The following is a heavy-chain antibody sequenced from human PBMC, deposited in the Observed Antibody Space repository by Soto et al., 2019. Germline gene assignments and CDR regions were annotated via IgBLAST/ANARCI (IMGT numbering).Heavy chain of an antibody. J-gene: IGHJ5*02. CDR3: ARGGVGYNWNSKLSTKNWFDP. CDR2: INHSGST. CDR1: GGSFSGYY. Sequence: TSETLSLTCAVYGGSFSGYYWSWIRQPPGKGLEWIGEINHSGSTNYNPSLKSRVTISVDTSKNQFSPKLSSVTAADTAVYYCARGGVGYNWNSKLSTKNWFDPWGQGTLVTVSS. V-gene: IGHV4-34*01. D-gene: IGHD1-7*01.